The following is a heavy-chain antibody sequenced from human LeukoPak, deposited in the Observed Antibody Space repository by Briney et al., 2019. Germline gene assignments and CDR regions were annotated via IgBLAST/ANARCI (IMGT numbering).Heavy chain of an antibody. CDR2: IKSDGSTT. CDR3: ARTPYSSSWTLGY. CDR1: GFTFSSNW. J-gene: IGHJ4*02. D-gene: IGHD6-13*01. V-gene: IGHV3-74*01. Sequence: PGGSLRLSCAASGFTFSSNWMHWVRQAPGKGLVWVSRIKSDGSTTDYADSVKGRFTISRDNAKNTLYLQMNSLRAEDTAVYYCARTPYSSSWTLGYWGQGTLVTVSS.